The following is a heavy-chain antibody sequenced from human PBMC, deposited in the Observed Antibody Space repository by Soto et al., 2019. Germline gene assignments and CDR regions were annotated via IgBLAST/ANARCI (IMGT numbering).Heavy chain of an antibody. Sequence: EVQLVESGGGLVQPGRSLRLSCAASGFTFDDYAMHWVRQAPGKGLEWVSGISWNSGSIGYADSVKGRFTISRDNAKNSLYLQMNSMRAEDTALYYCAKDRRDGDYAYFQHWGQGTLVTVSS. J-gene: IGHJ1*01. D-gene: IGHD4-17*01. CDR2: ISWNSGSI. CDR3: AKDRRDGDYAYFQH. V-gene: IGHV3-9*01. CDR1: GFTFDDYA.